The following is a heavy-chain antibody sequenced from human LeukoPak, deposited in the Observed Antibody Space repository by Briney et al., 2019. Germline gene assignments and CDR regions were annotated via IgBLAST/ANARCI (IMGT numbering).Heavy chain of an antibody. J-gene: IGHJ5*02. V-gene: IGHV1-2*02. CDR2: INPNSGGT. D-gene: IGHD3-10*01. Sequence: GASVKVSCKASGYTFTGYYMHWVRQAPGQGLEWMGWINPNSGGTNYAQKFQGRVTMTRDTSISTAYMELSRLRSDDTAVYYCARDGRQLLWFGELLSPGNWFDPWGQGTLVTVSS. CDR1: GYTFTGYY. CDR3: ARDGRQLLWFGELLSPGNWFDP.